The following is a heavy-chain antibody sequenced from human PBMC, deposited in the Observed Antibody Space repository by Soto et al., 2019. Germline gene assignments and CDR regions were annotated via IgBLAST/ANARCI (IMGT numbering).Heavy chain of an antibody. CDR2: ISGSGSST. CDR1: GFTFSSYV. Sequence: GGSLRLSCAASGFTFSSYVMSWVRQAPGKGLEWVSAISGSGSSTYYADSVKGRFTISRDNSKNTVFLQMNSLRVEDTAVYFCAKAMTTVTTPKSHLHYWGQGTLVTVSS. D-gene: IGHD4-17*01. V-gene: IGHV3-23*01. J-gene: IGHJ4*02. CDR3: AKAMTTVTTPKSHLHY.